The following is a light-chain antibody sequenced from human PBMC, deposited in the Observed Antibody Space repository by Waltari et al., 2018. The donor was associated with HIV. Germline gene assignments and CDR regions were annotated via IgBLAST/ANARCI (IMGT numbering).Light chain of an antibody. J-gene: IGLJ3*02. Sequence: YVLTQPPSVSVAPGEAARISCGGNNIEDKTVHWYQQKPGQAPVLVIYYNDDRPSGIPERFSGSNSQNTATLTISRVEVGDEADYYCQVWDDIIGPYVVFGGGTKLTVL. CDR1: NIEDKT. CDR3: QVWDDIIGPYVV. CDR2: YND. V-gene: IGLV3-21*04.